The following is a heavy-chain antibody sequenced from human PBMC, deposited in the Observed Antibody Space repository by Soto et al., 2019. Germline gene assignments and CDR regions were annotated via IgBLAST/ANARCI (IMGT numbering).Heavy chain of an antibody. J-gene: IGHJ6*02. CDR1: GYTFTRD. Sequence: EASGKVSCKASGYTFTRDVNWVRQATGQGLEYMGWMNPKSGNTNYAQKFQGRVTMTRDTSINTAYMELSNLRSEDTAVYYCARVRASTTSYGMDVWG. CDR3: ARVRASTTSYGMDV. D-gene: IGHD4-4*01. CDR2: MNPKSGNT. V-gene: IGHV1-8*01.